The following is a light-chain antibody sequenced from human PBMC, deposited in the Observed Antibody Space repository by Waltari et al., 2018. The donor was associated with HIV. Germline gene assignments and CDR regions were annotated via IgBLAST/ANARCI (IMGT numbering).Light chain of an antibody. CDR3: GTWDNNLSAFWV. Sequence: QSVLTQPPSVPAAPGQKVTMSCPGSSSTLGNNFAPLSQQPPATAPKLLIYDTKKRPSGIPDRFSASKAGTSATLAITGLQTGDEAVYYCGTWDNNLSAFWVFGGGTKVTVL. V-gene: IGLV1-51*01. J-gene: IGLJ3*02. CDR1: SSTLGNNF. CDR2: DTK.